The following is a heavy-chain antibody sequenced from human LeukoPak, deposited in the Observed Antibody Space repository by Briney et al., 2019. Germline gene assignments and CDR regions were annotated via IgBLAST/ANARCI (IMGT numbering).Heavy chain of an antibody. D-gene: IGHD6-25*01. CDR1: GFTFSSYV. CDR3: ARRSAAKDAFDI. Sequence: GGSLRLSYAASGFTFSSYVMHWVRQAPGKGLEWVAIISYDGSNEYYADSVKGRFTISRDNSKNTLYLQMNSLRAEDTAVYYCARRSAAKDAFDIWGQGTMVTVSS. CDR2: ISYDGSNE. J-gene: IGHJ3*02. V-gene: IGHV3-30*04.